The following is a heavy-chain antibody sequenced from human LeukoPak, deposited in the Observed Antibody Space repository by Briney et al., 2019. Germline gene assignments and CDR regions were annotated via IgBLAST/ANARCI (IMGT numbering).Heavy chain of an antibody. J-gene: IGHJ4*02. Sequence: PGGSLRLSCAVSGFSFSSYWMSWVRQAPGKGLEWVANIKQDGGERYYVDSVKGRFTISRDNAKNSMYLQINSLRAEDTAVYYCARVRASLDYWGQGTLVTVSS. V-gene: IGHV3-7*01. CDR2: IKQDGGER. D-gene: IGHD3-10*01. CDR3: ARVRASLDY. CDR1: GFSFSSYW.